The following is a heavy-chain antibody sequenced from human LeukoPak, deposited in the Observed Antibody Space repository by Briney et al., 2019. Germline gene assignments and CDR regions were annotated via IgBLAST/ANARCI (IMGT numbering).Heavy chain of an antibody. CDR2: FDPEDGET. J-gene: IGHJ6*03. Sequence: ASVKVSCKVSGYTLTELSMHWVRQAPGKGLEWMGGFDPEDGETIYAQKFQGRVTMTEDTSTDTAYMELSSLRSEDTAVYYCATVGSDIVVVPAALRGVYYYYYYMDVWGKGTTVTVSS. CDR1: GYTLTELS. V-gene: IGHV1-24*01. CDR3: ATVGSDIVVVPAALRGVYYYYYYMDV. D-gene: IGHD2-2*01.